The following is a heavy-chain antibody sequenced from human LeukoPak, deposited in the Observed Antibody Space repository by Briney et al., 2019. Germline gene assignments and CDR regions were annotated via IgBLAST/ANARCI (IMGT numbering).Heavy chain of an antibody. CDR2: ISSSSSYI. Sequence: GGSLRLSCAASGFTFSSYSMNWVRQAPGKGLEWVSSISSSSSYIYYADSVKGRFTISRDNAKNSLYLQMNSLRAEDTAVYYCARGEMATIGPPRYWGQGTLVTVSS. V-gene: IGHV3-21*01. CDR3: ARGEMATIGPPRY. CDR1: GFTFSSYS. J-gene: IGHJ4*02. D-gene: IGHD5-24*01.